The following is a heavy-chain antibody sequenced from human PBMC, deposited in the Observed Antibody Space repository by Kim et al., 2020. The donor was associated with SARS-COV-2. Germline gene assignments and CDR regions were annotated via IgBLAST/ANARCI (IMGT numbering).Heavy chain of an antibody. CDR2: INPKSGGT. D-gene: IGHD3-10*01. V-gene: IGHV1-2*02. CDR3: ARDVYTWYYYGSGSYNWFDP. Sequence: MGWINPKSGGTNYAQKLQGRVTMTRDTSISTAYMELSRLRSDDTAVYYCARDVYTWYYYGSGSYNWFDPWGQGTLVTVSS. J-gene: IGHJ5*02.